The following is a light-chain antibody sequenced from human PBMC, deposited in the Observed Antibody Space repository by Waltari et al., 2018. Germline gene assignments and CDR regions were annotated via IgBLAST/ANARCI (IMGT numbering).Light chain of an antibody. J-gene: IGLJ3*02. CDR1: SSNIGTNY. V-gene: IGLV1-47*01. CDR2: RSD. Sequence: SVLTQPPSASGTPGQRVTISCSGSSSNIGTNYIYWYQQLPATAPKLLIYRSDQRPSGVPDRFSGSKSGTSASLAISGLRSEDEADYYCAAWDDSLSGWVFGGGTKLTVL. CDR3: AAWDDSLSGWV.